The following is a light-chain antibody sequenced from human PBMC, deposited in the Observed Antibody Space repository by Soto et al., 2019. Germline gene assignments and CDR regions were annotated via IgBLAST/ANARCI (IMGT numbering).Light chain of an antibody. CDR1: QSVSSN. Sequence: EIVMTQSPAPLSVSPGERATLSGRASQSVSSNLAWYQQKPGQAPRLLIYHASTRATGIPARFSGSGSGTEFTLTISSLQSEDFAVYYCQQYNKWPLTFGGGTKVEIK. CDR3: QQYNKWPLT. CDR2: HAS. J-gene: IGKJ4*01. V-gene: IGKV3-15*01.